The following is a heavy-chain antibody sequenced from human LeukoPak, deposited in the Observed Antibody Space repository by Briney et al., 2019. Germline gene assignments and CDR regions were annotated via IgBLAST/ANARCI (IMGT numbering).Heavy chain of an antibody. CDR1: GFTFSSYG. CDR3: VKGRGTTVTSAANY. Sequence: GGSLRLSCAASGFTFSSYGMHWVRQAPGKGLEWVAVIWYDGSNKFYADSVKGRFTISRDNSKNTLYLQMNSLRAEDTAEYYCVKGRGTTVTSAANYWGQGTLVTVSS. J-gene: IGHJ4*02. V-gene: IGHV3-33*06. CDR2: IWYDGSNK. D-gene: IGHD4-17*01.